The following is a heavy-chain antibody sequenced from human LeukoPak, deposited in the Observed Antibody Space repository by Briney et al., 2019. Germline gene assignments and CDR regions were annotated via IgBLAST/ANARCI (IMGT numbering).Heavy chain of an antibody. CDR3: ARAYSPSSLYFDY. CDR1: GASISSGDYY. CDR2: IYNSGST. D-gene: IGHD6-6*01. Sequence: SETLSLTCTVSGASISSGDYYWSWIRQHPGKGLEWIGYIYNSGSTYYNPSLKSRITISVDTSQSQFSLKLSSVTAADTAVYFCARAYSPSSLYFDYWCQGTLVTVSS. V-gene: IGHV4-31*03. J-gene: IGHJ4*02.